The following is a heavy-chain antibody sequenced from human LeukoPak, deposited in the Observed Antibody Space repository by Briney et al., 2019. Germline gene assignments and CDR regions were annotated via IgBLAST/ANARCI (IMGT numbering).Heavy chain of an antibody. CDR3: ARDPSGGNCFDY. Sequence: SETLSLTCTVSGGSISSYYWSWIRQPPGKGLEWIGYIYYSGSTYYNPSLKSRVTISVDTSKNQFYLKLSSLTAADTAVYYCARDPSGGNCFDYWGQGTQVTVSS. J-gene: IGHJ4*02. D-gene: IGHD2-15*01. CDR1: GGSISSYY. CDR2: IYYSGST. V-gene: IGHV4-59*08.